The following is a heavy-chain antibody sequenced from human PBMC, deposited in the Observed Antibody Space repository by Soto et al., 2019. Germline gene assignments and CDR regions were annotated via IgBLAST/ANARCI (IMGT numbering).Heavy chain of an antibody. Sequence: QVQLRESGPGRVKPSETLSLMCSVSGGSFTNSFWSWRRQPPGKGLELIGFISDSGSSKYSPSLYSRVKLSLDTSQSQFSLTLTSVTAADTAVYYCARTLTGTSGGGIDPWGQGSLVTVSS. V-gene: IGHV4-4*08. CDR1: GGSFTNSF. J-gene: IGHJ5*02. D-gene: IGHD1-20*01. CDR2: ISDSGSS. CDR3: ARTLTGTSGGGIDP.